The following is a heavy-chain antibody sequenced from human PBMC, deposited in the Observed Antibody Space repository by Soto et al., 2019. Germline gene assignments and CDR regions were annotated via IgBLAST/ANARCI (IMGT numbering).Heavy chain of an antibody. V-gene: IGHV1-69*06. CDR2: IIPLFGTE. J-gene: IGHJ4*01. CDR3: ATCFWSGPSAHYFDY. Sequence: QVHLVQSGAEVKKPGSSVKVSCKASGGSFSTYAINWLRQAPGQGLEWMGGIIPLFGTENYAQNFQDRFTFTADKSTTTAYMEVRRLRSEDTAVYYCATCFWSGPSAHYFDYWGQGTLVTVSS. CDR1: GGSFSTYA. D-gene: IGHD3-3*01.